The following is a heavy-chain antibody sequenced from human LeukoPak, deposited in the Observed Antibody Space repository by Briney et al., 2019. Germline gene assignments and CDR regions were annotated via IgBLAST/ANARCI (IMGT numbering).Heavy chain of an antibody. V-gene: IGHV3-11*01. J-gene: IGHJ4*02. Sequence: GGPLRLSCAASEFTFSDYYMSWIRQAPGKGLEWVSYISYGGDTKYYADSVKGRFTVSRDNAKNSLYLQMNSLRAEDTAVYYCARLGIITAAGSNDYWGQGTLVTVSS. CDR1: EFTFSDYY. CDR3: ARLGIITAAGSNDY. D-gene: IGHD6-13*01. CDR2: ISYGGDTK.